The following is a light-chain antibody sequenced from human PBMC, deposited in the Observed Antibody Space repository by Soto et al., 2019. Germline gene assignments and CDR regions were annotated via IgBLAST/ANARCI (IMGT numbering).Light chain of an antibody. CDR3: GSWDSSLSAYV. CDR2: DDN. V-gene: IGLV1-51*01. J-gene: IGLJ1*01. CDR1: SSNIGGNS. Sequence: PGQKVTISCSGSSSNIGGNSVSWYQQLPGTAPKLLIYDDNKRPSGIPGRFSGSKSGTSATLGITGFQTGDEADYYCGSWDSSLSAYVFGTGTKVTVL.